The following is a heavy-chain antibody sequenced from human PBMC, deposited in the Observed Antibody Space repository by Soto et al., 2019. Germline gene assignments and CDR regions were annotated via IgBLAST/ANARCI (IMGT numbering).Heavy chain of an antibody. CDR2: SSAYNGNT. CDR1: GYTFTSYG. D-gene: IGHD2-15*01. V-gene: IGHV1-18*01. CDR3: AIVSAAARWYYHGMDV. J-gene: IGHJ6*02. Sequence: ASVKVSCKASGYTFTSYGISWVRQAPGQGLEWMGWSSAYNGNTNYAQKLQGRVTMTTDTSTSTAYMELRSLRSDDTAVYYCAIVSAAARWYYHGMDVWGQGTSVTVSS.